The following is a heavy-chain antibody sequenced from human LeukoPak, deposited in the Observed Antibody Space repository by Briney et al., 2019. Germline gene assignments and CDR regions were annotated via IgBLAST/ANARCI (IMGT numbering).Heavy chain of an antibody. J-gene: IGHJ6*02. Sequence: GGSLRLSCAASGFTFSSYAMSWVRQAPGKGLEWVSAISGSGGSTYYADPVKGRFTISRDNSKNTLYLQMNSLRAEDTAVYYCARDSSYDYGMDVWGQGTTVTVSS. D-gene: IGHD5-18*01. CDR1: GFTFSSYA. CDR2: ISGSGGST. V-gene: IGHV3-23*01. CDR3: ARDSSYDYGMDV.